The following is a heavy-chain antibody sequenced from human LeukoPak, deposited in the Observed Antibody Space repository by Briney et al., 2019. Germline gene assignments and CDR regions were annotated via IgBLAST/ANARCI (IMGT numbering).Heavy chain of an antibody. D-gene: IGHD3-22*01. J-gene: IGHJ4*02. V-gene: IGHV1-8*01. CDR1: GYTFTSYD. CDR3: ARGESYDSDLDY. CDR2: MNPNSGNT. Sequence: ASVKVSCKASGYTFTSYDINWVRQATGQGLEWMGWMNPNSGNTGYAQKLQGRVTMTTDTSTSTAYMELRSLRSDDTAVYYCARGESYDSDLDYWGQGTLVTVSS.